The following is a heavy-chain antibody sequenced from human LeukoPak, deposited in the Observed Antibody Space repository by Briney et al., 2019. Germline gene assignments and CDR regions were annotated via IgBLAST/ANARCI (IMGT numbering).Heavy chain of an antibody. CDR2: ISDSGGIS. J-gene: IGHJ4*02. CDR3: AKAMLRGLIMLDY. V-gene: IGHV3-23*01. CDR1: GFTFNNYA. D-gene: IGHD3-10*01. Sequence: GGSLRLSCAASGFTFNNYAMTWFRQAPGKGLEWLSGISDSGGISYQADSVKGRFTISRANSQNTVYLQMNSLRAEHTAAYYCAKAMLRGLIMLDYWGPGTLVTVSS.